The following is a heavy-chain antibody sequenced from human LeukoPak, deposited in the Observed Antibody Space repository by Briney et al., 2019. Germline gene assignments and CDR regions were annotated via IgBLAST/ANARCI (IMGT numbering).Heavy chain of an antibody. CDR3: AREGFSGGSDY. J-gene: IGHJ4*02. CDR2: IIPIFGTA. CDR1: GGTFSSYA. D-gene: IGHD3-10*01. Sequence: GSSVKVSFKASGGTFSSYAISWVRQAPGQGLEWMGRIIPIFGTANYAQKFQGRVTITTDESTSTAYMELSSLRSEDTAVYYCAREGFSGGSDYWGQGTLVTVSS. V-gene: IGHV1-69*05.